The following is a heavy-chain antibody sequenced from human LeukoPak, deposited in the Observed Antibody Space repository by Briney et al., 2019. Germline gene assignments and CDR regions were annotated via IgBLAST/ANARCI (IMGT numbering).Heavy chain of an antibody. Sequence: VASVKVSCKASGYTFTSYYMHWVRQAPGQGLEWMGIIDPSGGSTSYAQKFQGRVTITRDTSTSTVYMELSSLRSEDRAVYYCARAYYYDSSGYPVYFDYWGQGTLVTVSS. CDR1: GYTFTSYY. V-gene: IGHV1-46*01. D-gene: IGHD3-22*01. CDR2: IDPSGGST. J-gene: IGHJ4*02. CDR3: ARAYYYDSSGYPVYFDY.